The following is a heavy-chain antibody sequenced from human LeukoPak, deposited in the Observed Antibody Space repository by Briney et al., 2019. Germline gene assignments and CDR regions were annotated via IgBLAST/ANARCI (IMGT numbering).Heavy chain of an antibody. J-gene: IGHJ6*04. CDR3: AKRSRFGDYYYSMDV. V-gene: IGHV3-23*01. D-gene: IGHD3-16*01. CDR2: ISGSGGST. CDR1: GFTFSSYA. Sequence: PGGSLRLSCAASGFTFSSYAMSWVRQAPGKGPEWVSAISGSGGSTYYADSVKGRFTISRDNSKNTLYLQMNSLRAEDTAVYYCAKRSRFGDYYYSMDVWGKGTTVTVSS.